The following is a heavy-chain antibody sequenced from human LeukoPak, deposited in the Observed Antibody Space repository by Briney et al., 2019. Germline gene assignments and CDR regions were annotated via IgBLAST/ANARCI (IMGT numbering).Heavy chain of an antibody. CDR3: ARAGGWYFDY. V-gene: IGHV4-34*01. CDR2: INHSGST. J-gene: IGHJ4*02. CDR1: GGSFSGYY. D-gene: IGHD6-19*01. Sequence: HSETLSLTCAVHGGSFSGYYWSWIRQPPRKGLEWIGEINHSGSTNYNTSLKSRVTISVDTSKNQFSLKLSSVTAADTAVYYCARAGGWYFDYWGQGTLVTVSS.